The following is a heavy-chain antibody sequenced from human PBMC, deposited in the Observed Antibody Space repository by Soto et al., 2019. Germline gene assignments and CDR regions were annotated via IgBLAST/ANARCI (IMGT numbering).Heavy chain of an antibody. CDR2: ITLNSGNI. CDR1: GFDFGEDA. CDR3: AKDHLGGAVAVPFFDQ. Sequence: EVQLVESGGGLVQPGRSLRLSCTASGFDFGEDAMHWVRQAPGKGLEWVSGITLNSGNIGYEESVKGRFTITRDNANNSLFLQMNSLRPEDTAVYYCAKDHLGGAVAVPFFDQRGQGAQVTVSS. J-gene: IGHJ4*02. V-gene: IGHV3-9*01. D-gene: IGHD6-19*01.